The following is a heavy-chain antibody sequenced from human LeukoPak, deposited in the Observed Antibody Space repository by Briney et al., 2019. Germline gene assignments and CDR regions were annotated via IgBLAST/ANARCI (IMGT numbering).Heavy chain of an antibody. CDR3: AKDFEGRLQPLDY. V-gene: IGHV3-30*18. CDR1: GFTFSSYG. CDR2: ISYDGSNK. D-gene: IGHD5-24*01. J-gene: IGHJ4*02. Sequence: GGSLRLSCAASGFTFSSYGMHWVRQAPGKGLEWVAVISYDGSNKYYADSVKGRFTISRDNSKNTLYLQMNSLRAEDTAVYYCAKDFEGRLQPLDYWGQGTLVTVSS.